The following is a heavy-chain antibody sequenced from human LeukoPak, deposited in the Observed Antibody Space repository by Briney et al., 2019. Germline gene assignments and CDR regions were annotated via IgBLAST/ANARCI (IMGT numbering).Heavy chain of an antibody. CDR2: IGGGGET. Sequence: GGSLRLSCVASGFSFTNYAMSWVRQAPARGPEWVSSIGGGGETFYADSVKGRSTLSRDDSRNTVYLQLNNLRVEDTAIYYCAKANWVSNADAVWWGQGTRVTVSS. CDR3: AKANWVSNADAVW. J-gene: IGHJ4*02. D-gene: IGHD1-1*01. V-gene: IGHV3-23*01. CDR1: GFSFTNYA.